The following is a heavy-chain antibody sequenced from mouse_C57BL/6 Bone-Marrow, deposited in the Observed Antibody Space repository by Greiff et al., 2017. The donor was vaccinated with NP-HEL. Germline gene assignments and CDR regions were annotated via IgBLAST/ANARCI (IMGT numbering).Heavy chain of an antibody. D-gene: IGHD1-1*01. V-gene: IGHV1-19*01. CDR2: INPYNGGT. CDR3: AYGSEGYFDV. Sequence: EVQLQQSGPVLVKPGASVKMSCKASGYTFTDYYMNWVKQSHGKSLEWIGVINPYNGGTSYNQKFKGKATLTVDHSSSTAYMELNSLTSEDSAVYYCAYGSEGYFDVWGTGTTVTVSS. J-gene: IGHJ1*03. CDR1: GYTFTDYY.